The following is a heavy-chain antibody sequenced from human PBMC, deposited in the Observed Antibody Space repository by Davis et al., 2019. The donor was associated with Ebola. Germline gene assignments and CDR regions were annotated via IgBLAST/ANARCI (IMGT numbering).Heavy chain of an antibody. CDR2: ISAYNGNT. D-gene: IGHD6-13*01. J-gene: IGHJ5*02. CDR3: ARYPSIAAAGTPRKDWFDP. V-gene: IGHV1-18*01. CDR1: GYTFTSYG. Sequence: ASVKVSCKASGYTFTSYGISWVRQAPGQGLEWMGWISAYNGNTNYAQKLQGRVTMTTDTSTSTVYMELSSLRSEDTAVYYCARYPSIAAAGTPRKDWFDPWGQGTLVTVSS.